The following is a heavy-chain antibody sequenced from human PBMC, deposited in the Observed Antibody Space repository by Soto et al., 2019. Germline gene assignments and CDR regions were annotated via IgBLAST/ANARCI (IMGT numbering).Heavy chain of an antibody. CDR3: ASRPVEMVTKEDYYYGMDV. Sequence: QVQLVQSGAEVKKPGSSVKVSCKASGGTFSSYAISWVRQAPGLGIEWMGGIIPIFGTANSAQKFQGRVTITACEFTSTAYMQLSSLRSEDTAVYYRASRPVEMVTKEDYYYGMDVWGRGTTVSVSS. J-gene: IGHJ6*02. CDR1: GGTFSSYA. CDR2: IIPIFGTA. V-gene: IGHV1-69*01. D-gene: IGHD5-18*01.